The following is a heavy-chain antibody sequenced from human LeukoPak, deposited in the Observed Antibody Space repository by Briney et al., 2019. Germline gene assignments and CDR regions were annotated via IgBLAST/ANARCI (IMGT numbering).Heavy chain of an antibody. J-gene: IGHJ3*02. V-gene: IGHV3-9*01. CDR2: ISWNSGSI. CDR1: GFTFDDYA. D-gene: IGHD7-27*01. Sequence: GGSLRLSCAASGFTFDDYAMHWVRQAPGKGLEWVSGISWNSGSIGYADSVKGRFTISRDNAKNSLYLQMNSLRAEDTALYYCAKDLTGECTDAFDIWGQGTMVTVSS. CDR3: AKDLTGECTDAFDI.